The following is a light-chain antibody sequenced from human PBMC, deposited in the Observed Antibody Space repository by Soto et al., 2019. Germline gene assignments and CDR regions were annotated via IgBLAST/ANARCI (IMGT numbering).Light chain of an antibody. Sequence: DIQMTQSPSYLSASVGDRVTITCRASQSISSYLNWYQQKPGKAPKLLIYAASSLQSGVPSRFSGSGSGTDFTLTISSLQPEDCATYYCQQSYSTPFTFGPGTKGDIK. CDR1: QSISSY. CDR2: AAS. V-gene: IGKV1-39*01. CDR3: QQSYSTPFT. J-gene: IGKJ3*01.